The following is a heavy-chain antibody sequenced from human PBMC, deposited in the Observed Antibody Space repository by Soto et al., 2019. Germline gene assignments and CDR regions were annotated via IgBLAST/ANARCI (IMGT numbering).Heavy chain of an antibody. J-gene: IGHJ4*02. CDR2: IYYSGST. D-gene: IGHD2-21*02. CDR1: GGSISSYY. CDR3: ARHTGYCGNSPFDY. V-gene: IGHV4-59*08. Sequence: SETLSLTCTVSGGSISSYYWSWIRQPPGKGLEWIGYIYYSGSTNYNPSLKSRVTISVDTSKNQFSLKLSSVTAADTAVYYCARHTGYCGNSPFDYWGPGTLVTVP.